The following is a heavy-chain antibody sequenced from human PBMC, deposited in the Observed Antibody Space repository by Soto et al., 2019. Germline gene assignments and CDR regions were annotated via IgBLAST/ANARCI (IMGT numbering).Heavy chain of an antibody. J-gene: IGHJ4*02. CDR1: GGSFSGYY. CDR3: ARVSRIAAGFDY. Sequence: TLSLTCAVYGGSFSGYYWSWIRQPPGKGLEWIGEINHSGSTNYNPSPKSRVTISVDTSKNQFSLKLSSVTAADTAVYYCARVSRIAAGFDYWGQGTLVTVSS. CDR2: INHSGST. V-gene: IGHV4-34*01. D-gene: IGHD6-13*01.